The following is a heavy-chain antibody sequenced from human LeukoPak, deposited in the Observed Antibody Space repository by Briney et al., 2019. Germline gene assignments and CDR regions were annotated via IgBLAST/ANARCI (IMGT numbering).Heavy chain of an antibody. CDR2: ISSSSSTI. D-gene: IGHD4-17*01. CDR3: ARDWLGYGDYAFLIDY. V-gene: IGHV3-48*02. Sequence: GGSLRLSCAASGFTFSSYAMSWVRQAPGKGLEWVSYISSSSSTIYYADSVKGRFTISRDNAKNSLYLQMNSLRDEDTAVYYCARDWLGYGDYAFLIDYWGQGTLVTVSS. J-gene: IGHJ4*02. CDR1: GFTFSSYA.